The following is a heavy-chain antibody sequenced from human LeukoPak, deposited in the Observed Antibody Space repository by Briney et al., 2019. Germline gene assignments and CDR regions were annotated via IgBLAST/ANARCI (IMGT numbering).Heavy chain of an antibody. CDR2: ISSGSSYI. D-gene: IGHD3-10*01. Sequence: GGSLRLSCAASGFTFSSYNMNWVRQAPGKGLEWVSSISSGSSYIYYANSVKGRFTISRDNAKNSLYLQGKSLRVDDTAVYYCARERFHGSGAPKYDFWGQGTLVTVSS. CDR1: GFTFSSYN. V-gene: IGHV3-21*01. CDR3: ARERFHGSGAPKYDF. J-gene: IGHJ4*02.